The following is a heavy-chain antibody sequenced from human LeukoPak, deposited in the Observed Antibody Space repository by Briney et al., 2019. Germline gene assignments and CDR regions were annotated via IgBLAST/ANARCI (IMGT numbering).Heavy chain of an antibody. CDR3: ARLRGYDFWSGSEY. Sequence: GGSLRLSCAASGFTFDDYGMSWVRQAPGKGLEWVSGLNWNGGSTGYADSVKGRFTISRDNAKNSLYLQMNSLRAEDTALYYCARLRGYDFWSGSEYWGQGTLVTVSS. CDR2: LNWNGGST. J-gene: IGHJ4*02. D-gene: IGHD3-3*01. V-gene: IGHV3-20*04. CDR1: GFTFDDYG.